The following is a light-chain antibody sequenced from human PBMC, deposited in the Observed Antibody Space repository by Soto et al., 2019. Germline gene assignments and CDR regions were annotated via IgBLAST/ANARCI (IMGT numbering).Light chain of an antibody. CDR2: GAS. J-gene: IGKJ5*01. V-gene: IGKV3-20*01. CDR1: QSVSNNY. CDR3: QQYGTSPPIT. Sequence: EIVLTQSPGTLSLSPGERATLSCRVSQSVSNNYLAWYQQKPGQAPRLLISGASSRATGIPARFSRSSGATDFTPTISRLEPEDFAVYYCQQYGTSPPITFGQGTRLEIK.